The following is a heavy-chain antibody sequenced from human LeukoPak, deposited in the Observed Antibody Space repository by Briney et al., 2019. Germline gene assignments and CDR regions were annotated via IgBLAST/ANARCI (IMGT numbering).Heavy chain of an antibody. Sequence: GASVKVSCKASGYTFTSYAISWVRQAPGQGLEWMGGIIPIFGTANYAQKFQGRVTITTDESTSTAYMELSSLRSEDTAVYYCARESASSSSGFDYWGQGTLVTVSS. J-gene: IGHJ4*02. CDR2: IIPIFGTA. CDR3: ARESASSSSGFDY. CDR1: GYTFTSYA. D-gene: IGHD6-13*01. V-gene: IGHV1-69*05.